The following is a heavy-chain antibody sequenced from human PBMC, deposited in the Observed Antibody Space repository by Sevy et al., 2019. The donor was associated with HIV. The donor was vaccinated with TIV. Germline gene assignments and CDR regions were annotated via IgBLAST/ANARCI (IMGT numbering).Heavy chain of an antibody. CDR3: TTGGARYCSSTSCYLFDY. Sequence: GGSLRLSCAASGFTFSNAWMSWVRQAPGKGLEWVGRIKSKTDGGTTDYAAPVKGRFTISSDDSKNTLYLQMNSLKTEDTAVYYCTTGGARYCSSTSCYLFDYWGQGTLVTVSS. CDR2: IKSKTDGGTT. CDR1: GFTFSNAW. V-gene: IGHV3-15*01. J-gene: IGHJ4*02. D-gene: IGHD2-2*01.